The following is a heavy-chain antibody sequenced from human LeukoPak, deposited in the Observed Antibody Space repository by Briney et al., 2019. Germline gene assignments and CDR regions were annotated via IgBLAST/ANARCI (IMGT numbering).Heavy chain of an antibody. J-gene: IGHJ6*02. D-gene: IGHD3-22*01. V-gene: IGHV1-2*02. CDR1: GYTFTGYY. Sequence: ASVKVSCKASGYTFTGYYMHWVRQAPGQGLEWMGWINPNSGGTNYAQKFQGRVTMTRDTSISTAYMELSRLRSDDTAVYYCARAERSSGYYYDYYYGMDVWGQGATVTVSS. CDR3: ARAERSSGYYYDYYYGMDV. CDR2: INPNSGGT.